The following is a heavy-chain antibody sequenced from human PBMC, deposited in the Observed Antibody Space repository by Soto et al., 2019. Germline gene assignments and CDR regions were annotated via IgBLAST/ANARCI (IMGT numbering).Heavy chain of an antibody. D-gene: IGHD5-12*01. J-gene: IGHJ4*02. Sequence: PSETLSLTCTVSGGSISSGDYYWSWIRQPPGKGLEWIGYIYYSGSTYYNPSPKSRVTISVDTSKNQFSLKLSSVTAADTAVYNCARDTGGYDDYYFDYWGQGTLVTVSS. CDR3: ARDTGGYDDYYFDY. V-gene: IGHV4-30-4*01. CDR1: GGSISSGDYY. CDR2: IYYSGST.